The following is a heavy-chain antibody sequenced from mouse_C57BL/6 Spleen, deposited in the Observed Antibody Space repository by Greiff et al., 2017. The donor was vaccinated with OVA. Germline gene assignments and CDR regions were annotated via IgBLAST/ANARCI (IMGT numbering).Heavy chain of an antibody. V-gene: IGHV1-50*01. CDR2: IDPSDSYT. CDR3: ARGLYYGSSSHYFDY. D-gene: IGHD1-1*01. CDR1: GYTFTSYW. J-gene: IGHJ2*01. Sequence: QVQLQQPGAELVKPGASVKLSCKASGYTFTSYWMQWVKQRPGQGLEWIGEIDPSDSYTNYNQKFKGKATLTVDTSSSTAYMQLSSLTSEDSAVYYCARGLYYGSSSHYFDYWGQGTTLTVSS.